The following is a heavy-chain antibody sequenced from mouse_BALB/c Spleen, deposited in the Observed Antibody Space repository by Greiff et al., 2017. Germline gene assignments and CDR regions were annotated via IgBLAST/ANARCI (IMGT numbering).Heavy chain of an antibody. D-gene: IGHD1-1*01. CDR1: GFNIKDTY. CDR2: IDPANGNT. CDR3: ARSDGKGPSWFAY. J-gene: IGHJ3*01. Sequence: VQLQQSGAELVKPGASVKLSCTASGFNIKDTYMHWVKQRPEQGLEWIGRIDPANGNTKYDPKFHGKATITADTSSNTAYLQLSSLTSEDTAVYYCARSDGKGPSWFAYWGQGTLVTVSA. V-gene: IGHV14-3*02.